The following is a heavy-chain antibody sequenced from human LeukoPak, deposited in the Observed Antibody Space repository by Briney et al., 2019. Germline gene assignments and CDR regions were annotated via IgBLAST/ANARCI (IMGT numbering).Heavy chain of an antibody. Sequence: GGSLRLSCAASGFTFSSYAMHWVRQAPGKGLEWVSAISGSGGSTYYADSVKGRFTISRDNSKNTLYLQMNSLRAEDTAVYYCVKDLDTMVRGPPYYYGMDVWGQGTTVTVSS. J-gene: IGHJ6*02. D-gene: IGHD3-10*01. CDR1: GFTFSSYA. CDR2: ISGSGGST. CDR3: VKDLDTMVRGPPYYYGMDV. V-gene: IGHV3-23*01.